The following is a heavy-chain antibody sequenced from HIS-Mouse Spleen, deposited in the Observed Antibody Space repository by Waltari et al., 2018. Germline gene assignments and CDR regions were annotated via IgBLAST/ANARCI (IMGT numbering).Heavy chain of an antibody. CDR3: AREIPYSSSWYDWYFDL. Sequence: QLQLQESGPGLVKPSETLSLTCTVSGGSISRSSHYWGWIRQPPGKGPEWIGCIYYSGSTYYNPSLKSRVTISVDTSKNQFSLKLSSVTAADTAVYYCAREIPYSSSWYDWYFDLWGRGTLVTVSS. D-gene: IGHD6-13*01. J-gene: IGHJ2*01. V-gene: IGHV4-39*07. CDR2: IYYSGST. CDR1: GGSISRSSHY.